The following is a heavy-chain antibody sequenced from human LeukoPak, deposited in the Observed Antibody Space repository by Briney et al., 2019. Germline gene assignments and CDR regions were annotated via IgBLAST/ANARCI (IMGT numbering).Heavy chain of an antibody. CDR3: ARDSGYSYGYHAFDI. V-gene: IGHV3-48*04. CDR2: ISSSSSTI. CDR1: GFTFSSYS. J-gene: IGHJ3*02. D-gene: IGHD5-18*01. Sequence: GGSLRLSCAASGFTFSSYSMNWVRQAPGKGLEWVSYISSSSSTIYYADSVKGRFTISRDNAKNSLYLQMNSLRAEDTAVYYCARDSGYSYGYHAFDIWGQGTMVTVSS.